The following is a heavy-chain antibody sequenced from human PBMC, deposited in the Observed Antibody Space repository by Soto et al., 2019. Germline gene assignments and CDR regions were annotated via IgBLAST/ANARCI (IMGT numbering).Heavy chain of an antibody. CDR2: IKQDGSEK. J-gene: IGHJ4*02. CDR3: AREEGVAAAGRYFDY. D-gene: IGHD6-13*01. Sequence: EVQLVESGGGLVQPGGSLRLSCAASGFTFSSYWMSWVRQAPGKGLEWVANIKQDGSEKYYADSVKGRFTISRDNAKNSLYLQMNSLRAEDTAVYYCAREEGVAAAGRYFDYWGQGTLVTVSS. V-gene: IGHV3-7*03. CDR1: GFTFSSYW.